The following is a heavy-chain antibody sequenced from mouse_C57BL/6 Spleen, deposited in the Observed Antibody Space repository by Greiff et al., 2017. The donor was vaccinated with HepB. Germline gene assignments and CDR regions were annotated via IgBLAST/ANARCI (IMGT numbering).Heavy chain of an antibody. CDR2: IYPGSGST. CDR1: GYTFTSYW. J-gene: IGHJ4*01. CDR3: ARTEQGAMDY. V-gene: IGHV1-55*01. Sequence: QVHVKQPGAELVKPGASVKMSCKASGYTFTSYWITWVKQRPGQGLEWIGDIYPGSGSTNYNEKFKSKATLTVDTSSSTAYMQLSSLTSEDSAVYYCARTEQGAMDYWGQGTSVTVSS.